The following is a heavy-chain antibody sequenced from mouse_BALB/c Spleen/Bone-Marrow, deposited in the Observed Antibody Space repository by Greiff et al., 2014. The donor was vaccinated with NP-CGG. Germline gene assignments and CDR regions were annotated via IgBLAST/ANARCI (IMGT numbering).Heavy chain of an antibody. J-gene: IGHJ2*01. CDR1: GFSFSSFG. V-gene: IGHV5-17*02. CDR3: TRGGNWEDFDY. D-gene: IGHD4-1*01. CDR2: ISSGSITI. Sequence: EVKLVESGGGLVQPGGSRKLSCSASGFSFSSFGMHWVRQAPEKGLEWVAYISSGSITIFYADTVKGRFTISRDNPKNTLFLQMTSLRSEDTAMYYCTRGGNWEDFDYWGQGTTLTVS.